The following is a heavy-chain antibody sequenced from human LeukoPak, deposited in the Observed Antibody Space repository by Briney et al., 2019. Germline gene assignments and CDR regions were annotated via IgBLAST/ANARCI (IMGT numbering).Heavy chain of an antibody. Sequence: PGGSLRLSCAAAGFTFDDYGTSWVRQAPGKGLEWVSGIDRNGDSTGYADSVEGRFTISRDNAKNSLYLQMNSLRAEDTALYYCAKDSSRGGAYRSSWYLADYWGQGTLVTVSS. CDR1: GFTFDDYG. V-gene: IGHV3-20*04. J-gene: IGHJ4*02. CDR3: AKDSSRGGAYRSSWYLADY. CDR2: IDRNGDST. D-gene: IGHD6-13*01.